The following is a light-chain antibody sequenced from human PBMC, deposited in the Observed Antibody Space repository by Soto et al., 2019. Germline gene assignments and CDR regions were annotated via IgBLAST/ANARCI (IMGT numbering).Light chain of an antibody. CDR2: DAS. Sequence: EIVLTQSPVTLSLSPGERATLSCRASQSVSSSYLVWYQQKPGQALSLLISDASNRATGIRDRCSGGGSGTDFILTISSLQYEDFAVYYCQQYYNWPPWTFGQGTKVDI. V-gene: IGKV3-20*01. CDR3: QQYYNWPPWT. J-gene: IGKJ1*01. CDR1: QSVSSSY.